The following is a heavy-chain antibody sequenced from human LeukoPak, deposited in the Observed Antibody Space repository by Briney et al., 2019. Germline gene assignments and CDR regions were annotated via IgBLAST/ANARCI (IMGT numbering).Heavy chain of an antibody. CDR2: IHPSGST. V-gene: IGHV4-34*01. Sequence: SETLSLTCGFHGGSFSHYYRTWIRQPPGKGLEWIGEIHPSGSTNYNPSFKSRVTISLDTSKNRLSLKLTSVTAADTAVYYCARGEDRYKQGYWGQGTLVTVSS. CDR1: GGSFSHYY. D-gene: IGHD5-24*01. J-gene: IGHJ4*02. CDR3: ARGEDRYKQGY.